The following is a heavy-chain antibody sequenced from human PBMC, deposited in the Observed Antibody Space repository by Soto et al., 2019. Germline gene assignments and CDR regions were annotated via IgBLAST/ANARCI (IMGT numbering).Heavy chain of an antibody. Sequence: QVQLVQSGAEVKKPGASVKVSCKASGYTFTSYGISWVRQAPGQGLEWMGWISAYNGNTDYAQKLQGRVTMTTDASTSTAYMELRSLRSDDTAVYYCARAHQAALGFHWFDPWGQGTLVTVSS. CDR2: ISAYNGNT. D-gene: IGHD2-15*01. CDR1: GYTFTSYG. CDR3: ARAHQAALGFHWFDP. V-gene: IGHV1-18*04. J-gene: IGHJ5*02.